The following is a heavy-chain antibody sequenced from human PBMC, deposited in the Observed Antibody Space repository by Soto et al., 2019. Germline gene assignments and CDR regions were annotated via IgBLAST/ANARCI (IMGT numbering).Heavy chain of an antibody. D-gene: IGHD1-1*01. CDR2: IYATGTT. V-gene: IGHV4-4*07. Sequence: PSENLSLTCTVSGASISGFYWSWIRKSAGKGLEWIGRIYATGTTDYNPSLKSRVMMSVDTSKKQFSLKLRSVTAADTAVYYCVRDGTKTLRDWFDPWGQGISVTGSS. CDR3: VRDGTKTLRDWFDP. CDR1: GASISGFY. J-gene: IGHJ5*02.